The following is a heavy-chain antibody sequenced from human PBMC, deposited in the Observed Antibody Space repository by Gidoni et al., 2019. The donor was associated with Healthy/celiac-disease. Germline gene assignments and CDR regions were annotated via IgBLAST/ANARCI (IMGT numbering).Heavy chain of an antibody. CDR3: PSEAPAGLFQH. D-gene: IGHD6-25*01. V-gene: IGHV4-59*01. CDR1: GGSITSYY. CDR2: SYYSGST. J-gene: IGHJ1*01. Sequence: QVQLQESGPGLVKPSETLSLTCTVSGGSITSYYWCCIRQPPGKGLEWIGYSYYSGSTNYNPSLKSRATISVDTSQNQFSLKLSSVTSADTDVYYCPSEAPAGLFQHWGQGTLVTVSS.